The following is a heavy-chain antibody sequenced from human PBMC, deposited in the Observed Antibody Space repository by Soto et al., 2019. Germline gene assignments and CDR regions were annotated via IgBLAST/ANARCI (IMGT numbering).Heavy chain of an antibody. V-gene: IGHV3-23*01. CDR3: AKDGHYRTTEFDV. Sequence: EAQLLESGGDWAQPGGSLRLSCAASGFTFSSHGMSWVRQAPGKGLEWIAGLSRGGGTTYYADSVKGRFTISRDNSKNTLYLIMNTLKVEATALYYCAKDGHYRTTEFDVWGQGTMVTVS. J-gene: IGHJ3*01. CDR1: GFTFSSHG. CDR2: LSRGGGTT. D-gene: IGHD1-1*01.